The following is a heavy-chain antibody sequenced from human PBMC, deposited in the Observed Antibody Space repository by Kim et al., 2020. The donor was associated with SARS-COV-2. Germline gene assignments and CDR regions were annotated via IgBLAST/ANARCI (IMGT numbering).Heavy chain of an antibody. Sequence: GGSLRLSCAASGFTFSNYALIWVRQAPGKGLEWVSAIRGSGGTTYYADSVKGRFAISRDNSQKTVYLQMNNLRAEDTAVYYCRKGLYDWLSAGDYWGQGTRVAVSS. CDR3: RKGLYDWLSAGDY. CDR1: GFTFSNYA. D-gene: IGHD3-9*01. J-gene: IGHJ4*02. CDR2: IRGSGGTT. V-gene: IGHV3-23*01.